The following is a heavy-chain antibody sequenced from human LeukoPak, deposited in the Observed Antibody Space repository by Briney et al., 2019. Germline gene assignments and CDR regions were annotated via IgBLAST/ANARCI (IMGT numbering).Heavy chain of an antibody. D-gene: IGHD2-2*01. CDR2: IMSSNSNI. CDR1: GFTFSSYS. J-gene: IGHJ4*02. Sequence: GGSLSLSCAASGFTFSSYSMNWVRQAPGKGLEWVSSIMSSNSNIYYTDSVRRRFSISRDNDKNSLYLQMNSLRAEDTAVYYCARDFAGCSSINCYFDYWGQGTLVTVSS. CDR3: ARDFAGCSSINCYFDY. V-gene: IGHV3-21*01.